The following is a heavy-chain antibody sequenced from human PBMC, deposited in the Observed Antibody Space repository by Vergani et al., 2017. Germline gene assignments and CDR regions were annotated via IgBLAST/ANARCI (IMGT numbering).Heavy chain of an antibody. CDR2: IIPILGIA. Sequence: QVQLVQSGAEVKKPGSSVKVSCKASGGTFSSYTISWVRQAPRQGLEWMGRIIPILGIANYAQKFQGRVTITADKSTSTAYMELSSLRAEDTAVYYCARMTRRGGWFDPWGQGTLVTVSS. CDR1: GGTFSSYT. V-gene: IGHV1-69*02. J-gene: IGHJ5*02. CDR3: ARMTRRGGWFDP. D-gene: IGHD3-10*01.